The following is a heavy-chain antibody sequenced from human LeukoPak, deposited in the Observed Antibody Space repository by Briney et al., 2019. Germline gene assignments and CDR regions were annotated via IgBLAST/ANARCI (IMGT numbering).Heavy chain of an antibody. J-gene: IGHJ4*02. D-gene: IGHD3-22*01. CDR1: GFTFSSYG. CDR2: IRYDGSNK. Sequence: PGGSLRLSCAASGFTFSSYGMHWVRQAPGKGLEWVAFIRYDGSNKYYADSVKGRFTISRDNSKNTLYLQMNSLRAEDTAVYYCAKALYYYDSSGYYRGFDYWGQGTLVTVFS. V-gene: IGHV3-30*02. CDR3: AKALYYYDSSGYYRGFDY.